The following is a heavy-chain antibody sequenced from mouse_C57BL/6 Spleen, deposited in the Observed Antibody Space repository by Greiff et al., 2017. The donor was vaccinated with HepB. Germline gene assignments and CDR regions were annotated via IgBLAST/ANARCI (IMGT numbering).Heavy chain of an antibody. CDR3: ARHDPGFAY. CDR2: ISSGGSYT. V-gene: IGHV5-6*01. Sequence: EVKLMESGGDLVKPGGSLKLSCAASGFTFSSYGMSWVRQTPDKRLEWVATISSGGSYTYYPDSVKGRFTISRDNAKNTLYLQMSSLKSEDTAMYYCARHDPGFAYWGQGTLVTVSA. J-gene: IGHJ3*01. CDR1: GFTFSSYG.